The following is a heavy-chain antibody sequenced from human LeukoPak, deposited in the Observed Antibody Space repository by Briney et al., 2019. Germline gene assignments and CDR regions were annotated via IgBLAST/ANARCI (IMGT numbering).Heavy chain of an antibody. J-gene: IGHJ4*02. CDR1: GFTLTDHY. CDR3: ARLYYESAIQHPFDH. Sequence: GGSLRLSCAASGFTLTDHYVDWVRQAPGKGLEWVGHSRDKGSRYTTEFAASVKGRFTISRDDSKHSLYLQMNSLQPEDSAVYYCARLYYESAIQHPFDHWGQGTLAAVLS. CDR2: SRDKGSRYTT. V-gene: IGHV3-72*01. D-gene: IGHD3-16*01.